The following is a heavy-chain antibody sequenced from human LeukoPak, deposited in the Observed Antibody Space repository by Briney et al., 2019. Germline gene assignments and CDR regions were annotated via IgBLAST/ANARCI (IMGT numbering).Heavy chain of an antibody. J-gene: IGHJ4*01. CDR3: AKGIYSSGWSYSDY. CDR1: GFTFSNSA. V-gene: IGHV3-23*01. CDR2: LSGSGITT. Sequence: PGGSLRPSCAASGFTFSNSAMSWVRQAPGKGLEWVSTLSGSGITTYYADSVKGRFTISRDNSKNTLYLQMNSLRAEDTAVYYCAKGIYSSGWSYSDYWGHGTLVTVSS. D-gene: IGHD6-19*01.